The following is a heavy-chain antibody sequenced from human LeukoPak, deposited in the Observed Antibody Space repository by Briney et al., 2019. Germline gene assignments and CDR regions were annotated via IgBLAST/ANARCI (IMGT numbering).Heavy chain of an antibody. CDR3: ARDGLASCGGDCYSKYYYYYGMDV. CDR2: IKQDGSNT. V-gene: IGHV3-7*01. J-gene: IGHJ6*02. CDR1: GLIFNNDW. Sequence: GGSLRLSCAACGLIFNNDWRSWVREAPGKGLEGLAHIKQDGSNTYDVVSVKGRFTISRDKAKNSLYLQMNNLRVEDTAVYYCARDGLASCGGDCYSKYYYYYGMDVWGQGTKVTVSS. D-gene: IGHD2-21*02.